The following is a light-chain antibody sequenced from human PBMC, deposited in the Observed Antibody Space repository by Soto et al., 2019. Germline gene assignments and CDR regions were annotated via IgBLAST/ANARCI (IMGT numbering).Light chain of an antibody. J-gene: IGLJ2*01. CDR2: YDS. Sequence: SYELTQPPSVSVAPGKTDSITWGGNNIGSKSVHWYQQKPGQAPVLVIYYDSDRPSGIPERFSGSNSGNTATLTISRVEAGDESDYYCQVWDSSSDLNVVFGGGTKLTVL. V-gene: IGLV3-21*04. CDR1: NIGSKS. CDR3: QVWDSSSDLNVV.